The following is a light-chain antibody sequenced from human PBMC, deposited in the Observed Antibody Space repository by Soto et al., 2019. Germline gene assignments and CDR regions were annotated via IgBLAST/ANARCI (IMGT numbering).Light chain of an antibody. CDR1: TSDVGAYNY. CDR3: SSYTSSSTLVYV. V-gene: IGLV2-14*03. J-gene: IGLJ1*01. Sequence: QYALTQPASVSGSPGQSITISCTGTTSDVGAYNYVSWYQHHPGKAPKLMIYDVSNRPSGVANRFSGSKSGNTASLTISGLQTEDEADYYCSSYTSSSTLVYVFGTGTKVTVL. CDR2: DVS.